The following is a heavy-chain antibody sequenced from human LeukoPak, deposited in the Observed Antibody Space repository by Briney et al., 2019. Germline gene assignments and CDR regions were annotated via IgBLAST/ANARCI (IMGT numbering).Heavy chain of an antibody. V-gene: IGHV4-39*07. J-gene: IGHJ4*02. CDR3: ARGSSGWYGPPLFDY. Sequence: PSETLSLTCTVSGGSISSSSYYWGWIRQPPGKGLEWIGSIYYSGSTYYNPSLKSRVTISVDTSKNQFSLKLSSVTAADTAVYYCARGSSGWYGPPLFDYWGQGTLVTVSS. D-gene: IGHD6-19*01. CDR2: IYYSGST. CDR1: GGSISSSSYY.